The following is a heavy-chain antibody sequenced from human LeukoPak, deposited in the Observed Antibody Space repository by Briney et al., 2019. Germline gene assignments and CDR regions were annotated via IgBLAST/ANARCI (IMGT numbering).Heavy chain of an antibody. V-gene: IGHV4-39*07. D-gene: IGHD1-7*01. J-gene: IGHJ4*02. Sequence: PSETLSLTCTVSGGSISSFSYYWGWIRQPPGKGLEWIGSIYYSGSANYNPSLQSRVTMSVDTSKNQFSLKLSSVTAADTAVYYCARGGTGSTGFDYWGQGTLVTVSS. CDR1: GGSISSFSYY. CDR2: IYYSGSA. CDR3: ARGGTGSTGFDY.